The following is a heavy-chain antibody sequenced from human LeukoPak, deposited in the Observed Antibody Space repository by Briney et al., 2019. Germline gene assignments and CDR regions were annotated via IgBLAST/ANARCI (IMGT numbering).Heavy chain of an antibody. CDR1: GFTFSSYA. V-gene: IGHV3-23*01. CDR2: ICDSGGST. Sequence: GGSLRLSCAASGFTFSSYAMSWVRQAPGKGLEWVSTICDSGGSTYYADSVKGRFTISRDNSKNTLYLQMNSLRAEDTAVYYCAKANSITIFGVISPVDYWGQGTLVTVSS. J-gene: IGHJ4*02. D-gene: IGHD3-3*01. CDR3: AKANSITIFGVISPVDY.